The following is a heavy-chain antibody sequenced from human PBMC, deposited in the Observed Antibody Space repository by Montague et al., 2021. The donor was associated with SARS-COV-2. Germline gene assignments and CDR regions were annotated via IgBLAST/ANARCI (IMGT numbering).Heavy chain of an antibody. J-gene: IGHJ4*02. V-gene: IGHV6-1*01. Sequence: CAISGDSVSSNIATWNWIRQSPSRGPQWLRRTYYRPKWYNDYAESVKSRITIDPDTSKHQFSLHLNSVTPEDTAVYYCARIPVGSKYYFDFWGQGTLVTVSS. CDR2: TYYRPKWYN. CDR3: ARIPVGSKYYFDF. CDR1: GDSVSSNIAT. D-gene: IGHD2-2*01.